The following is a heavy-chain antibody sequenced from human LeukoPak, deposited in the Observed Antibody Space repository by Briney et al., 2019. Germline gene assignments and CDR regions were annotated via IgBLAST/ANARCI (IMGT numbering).Heavy chain of an antibody. CDR1: GGSLSTYY. D-gene: IGHD5-12*01. CDR2: IHHSGTI. V-gene: IGHV4-59*12. J-gene: IGHJ4*02. CDR3: ARLSGYDWESFYDY. Sequence: SETLSLTCSVSGGSLSTYYWNWIRQPPGKGLEWIAYIHHSGTIKYNPSLKSRVTISMDTSKNQFSLKLSSVTDADTAVYYCARLSGYDWESFYDYWGQGTLVTVSS.